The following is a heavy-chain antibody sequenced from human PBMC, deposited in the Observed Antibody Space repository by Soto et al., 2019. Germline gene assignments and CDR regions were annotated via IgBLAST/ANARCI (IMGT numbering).Heavy chain of an antibody. CDR2: ISGDGRRT. Sequence: EVQLLESGGGLVQPGGSLSLSCAASGFMFKNYAMGWVRHIPGKGLEWVSSISGDGRRTYYADSVKGRFTISRDNSKNTLYLQVNTLRAEDTAVFYCARFASCDGDCEYDFWGQGTLVTVSS. D-gene: IGHD2-21*01. J-gene: IGHJ4*02. CDR1: GFMFKNYA. V-gene: IGHV3-23*01. CDR3: ARFASCDGDCEYDF.